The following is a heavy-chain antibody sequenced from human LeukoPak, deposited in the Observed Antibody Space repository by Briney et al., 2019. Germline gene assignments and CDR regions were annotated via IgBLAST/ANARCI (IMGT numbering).Heavy chain of an antibody. CDR1: GYTFTGYY. V-gene: IGHV1-2*04. CDR3: ARSSIVGATPPGY. D-gene: IGHD1-26*01. Sequence: ASVKVSCKASGYTFTGYYMHWVRQAPGQGLEWMGWINPNSGGTNYAQKFQGWVTMTRDTSISTAYMELSRLRSDDTAVYYCARSSIVGATPPGYWGQGTLVTVSS. J-gene: IGHJ4*02. CDR2: INPNSGGT.